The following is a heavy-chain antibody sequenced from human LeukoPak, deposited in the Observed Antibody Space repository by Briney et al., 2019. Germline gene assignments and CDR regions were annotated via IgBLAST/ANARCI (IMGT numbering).Heavy chain of an antibody. V-gene: IGHV1-46*01. D-gene: IGHD6-19*01. CDR2: INPSGGST. CDR3: ARSSGWSRPDY. CDR1: GYTFTSYY. Sequence: ASVKVSCKASGYTFTSYYMHWVRQAPGQGLEWMGIINPSGGSTSYAQKFQGRVTMTRDTSISTAYMELSRLRSDDTAVYYCARSSGWSRPDYWGQGTLVTVSS. J-gene: IGHJ4*02.